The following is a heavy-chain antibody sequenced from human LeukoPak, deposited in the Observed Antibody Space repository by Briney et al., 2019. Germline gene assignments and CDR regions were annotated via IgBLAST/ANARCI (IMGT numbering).Heavy chain of an antibody. D-gene: IGHD3-22*01. CDR1: GGSISSYY. CDR3: ARHYYDSSGYLDNAFDI. Sequence: PETLSLTCTVSGGSISSYYWSWIRQPPGKGLEWIGYIYYSGSTNYNPSLKSRVTISVDTSKNQFSLKLSSVTAADTAVYYCARHYYDSSGYLDNAFDIWGQGTMVTVSS. J-gene: IGHJ3*02. V-gene: IGHV4-59*08. CDR2: IYYSGST.